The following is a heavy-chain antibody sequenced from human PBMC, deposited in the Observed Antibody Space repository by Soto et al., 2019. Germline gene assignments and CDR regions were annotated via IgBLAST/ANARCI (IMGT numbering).Heavy chain of an antibody. D-gene: IGHD5-18*01. J-gene: IGHJ4*02. V-gene: IGHV3-23*01. CDR1: GFTFSNYA. Sequence: EVQLLESGGGLVQPGGSLRLSCAASGFTFSNYAMGWVRQAPGKGLEWVSVLSGSGAITYYADSVRGRYTISRDNSKNTLYLQMNSLRVEDTAVYYCAKSGGQYIYGEDYWGQGGLVTVSS. CDR3: AKSGGQYIYGEDY. CDR2: LSGSGAIT.